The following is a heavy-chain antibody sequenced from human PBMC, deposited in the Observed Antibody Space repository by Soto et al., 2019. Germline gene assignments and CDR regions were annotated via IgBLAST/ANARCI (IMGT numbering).Heavy chain of an antibody. V-gene: IGHV4-59*01. Sequence: SETLSLTCTVSGGSISSYYWSWIRQPPGKGLEWIGYIYYSGSTNYNPSLKSRVTISVDTSKNQFSMKMSSVTAADTAVYYCARKSATRTNYFDYWGQGTLVTVSS. D-gene: IGHD6-25*01. CDR3: ARKSATRTNYFDY. CDR1: GGSISSYY. CDR2: IYYSGST. J-gene: IGHJ4*02.